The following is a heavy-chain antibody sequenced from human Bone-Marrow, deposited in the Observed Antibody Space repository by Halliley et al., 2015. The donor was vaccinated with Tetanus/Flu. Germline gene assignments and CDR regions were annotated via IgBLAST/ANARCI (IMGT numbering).Heavy chain of an antibody. J-gene: IGHJ6*02. CDR1: GFTFSNYA. CDR3: ANFGPPATCNGGSCFLWGWLDVDV. V-gene: IGHV3-23*01. D-gene: IGHD2-15*01. Sequence: SLRLSCAASGFTFSNYAMAWVRQAPGKGLEWVSGIARSGGNTHYADSVKGRFTISRDNSRNTLYLQMNTLRAEDTAVYFCANFGPPATCNGGSCFLWGWLDVDVWGQGTTVSVPS. CDR2: IARSGGNT.